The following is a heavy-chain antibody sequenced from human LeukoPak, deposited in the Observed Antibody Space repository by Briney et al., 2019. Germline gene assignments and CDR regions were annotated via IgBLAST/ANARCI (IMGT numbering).Heavy chain of an antibody. CDR1: GGSISGYY. CDR2: IHYSGTT. D-gene: IGHD4-11*01. CDR3: ARHKALHKGDAFDI. V-gene: IGHV4-59*08. J-gene: IGHJ3*02. Sequence: SETLSLTCTVSGGSISGYYWIWIRQPPGKGLEWIAYIHYSGTTNFNPSLKSRVSISVDTSENQFSLLLSSVTAADTAVYYCARHKALHKGDAFDIWGQGAMVTVSS.